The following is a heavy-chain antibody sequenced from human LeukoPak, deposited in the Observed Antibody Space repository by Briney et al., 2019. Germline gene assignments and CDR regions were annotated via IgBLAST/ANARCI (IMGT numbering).Heavy chain of an antibody. V-gene: IGHV4-61*02. D-gene: IGHD2-2*01. Sequence: PSQTLSLTCTVSGGSISSGSYYWSWIRQPAGKGLEWIGRIYTSGSTNYNPSLKSRVTISVDTSKNQFSLKLSSVTAADTAVYYCARAGKEVVVVPAARYGTALGTYYYMDVWGKGTTVTVSS. CDR2: IYTSGST. CDR1: GGSISSGSYY. CDR3: ARAGKEVVVVPAARYGTALGTYYYMDV. J-gene: IGHJ6*03.